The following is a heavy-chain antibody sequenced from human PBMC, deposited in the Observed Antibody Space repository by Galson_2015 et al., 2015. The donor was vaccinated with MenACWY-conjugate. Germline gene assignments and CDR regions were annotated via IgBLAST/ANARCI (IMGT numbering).Heavy chain of an antibody. Sequence: QSGAEVKKPGESLKISCKASGYSFTTYWIAWVRQMPGKGLEWMGLISPGDSHTRYNPAFQGQVTISADKSISTAYLQWNSLQASDTAMYYCARHPPGGRGMDVWGQGTTVTVSS. CDR2: ISPGDSHT. J-gene: IGHJ6*02. V-gene: IGHV5-51*01. CDR1: GYSFTTYW. CDR3: ARHPPGGRGMDV. D-gene: IGHD1-26*01.